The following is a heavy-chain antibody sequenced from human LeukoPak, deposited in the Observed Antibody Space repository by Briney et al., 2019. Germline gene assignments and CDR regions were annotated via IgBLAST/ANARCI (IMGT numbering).Heavy chain of an antibody. V-gene: IGHV1-2*02. CDR2: INPNSGGT. CDR3: ARDLVGSSGCDN. Sequence: ASVKVSCKASGYTFTGYFMHWVRQAPGQGLEWMGWINPNSGGTNDAQKLQGRVIMTRDTSISTAYIELSRLRSDDTAVYYCARDLVGSSGCDNWGQGNRVTVSA. CDR1: GYTFTGYF. J-gene: IGHJ4*02. D-gene: IGHD6-13*01.